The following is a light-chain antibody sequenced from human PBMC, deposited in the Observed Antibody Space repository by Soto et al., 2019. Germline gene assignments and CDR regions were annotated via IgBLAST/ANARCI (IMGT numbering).Light chain of an antibody. V-gene: IGKV3-20*01. CDR2: GAS. J-gene: IGKJ2*01. CDR3: QQYGSSPA. Sequence: EIVLTQSPGTLSLSPGERATLSCRASQSVSSSYLAWYQQKPGQAPRLLIYGASSRATSIPDRFSGCGSGTDFSRSISRLGAEDFAVYYCQQYGSSPALGQGTKLEIK. CDR1: QSVSSSY.